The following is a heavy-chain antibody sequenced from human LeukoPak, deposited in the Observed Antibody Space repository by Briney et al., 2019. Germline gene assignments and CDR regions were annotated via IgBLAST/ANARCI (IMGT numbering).Heavy chain of an antibody. CDR2: ISGRGDST. CDR1: GFTFSSYA. D-gene: IGHD3-22*01. J-gene: IGHJ4*02. Sequence: GGSLRLSCAASGFTFSSYAMTWVRQGPGKGLECVSSISGRGDSTYYVDSVKGRFSISRDNSKNTVFLQMNTLRAEDTAVYYCAKRRDYDSTGYYFTPYYFDYWGRGTLVTVSS. V-gene: IGHV3-23*01. CDR3: AKRRDYDSTGYYFTPYYFDY.